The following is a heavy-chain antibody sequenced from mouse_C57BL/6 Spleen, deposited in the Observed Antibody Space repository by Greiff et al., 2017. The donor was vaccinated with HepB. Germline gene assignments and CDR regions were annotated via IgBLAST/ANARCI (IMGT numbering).Heavy chain of an antibody. Sequence: VQLQQSGAELVKPGASVKISCKASGYAFSSYWMNWVKQRPGKGLEWIGQIYPGDGDTNYNGKFKGKATLTADKSSSTAYMQLSSLTSEDSAAYFCARGDYYSNYAWFAYWGQGTLVTVSA. D-gene: IGHD2-5*01. J-gene: IGHJ3*01. CDR2: IYPGDGDT. CDR1: GYAFSSYW. CDR3: ARGDYYSNYAWFAY. V-gene: IGHV1-80*01.